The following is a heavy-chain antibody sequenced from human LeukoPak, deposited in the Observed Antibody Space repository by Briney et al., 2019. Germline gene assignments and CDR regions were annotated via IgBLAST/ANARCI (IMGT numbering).Heavy chain of an antibody. CDR2: LSGYNGNT. J-gene: IGHJ6*03. Sequence: GASVKVSCKASGYIFTSYGISWVRQAPGQGPEWMGWLSGYNGNTNYAQKLQGRVTMTTDTSTSTAYMELRSLRSDDTAVYYCARSASSAYYYYYYMDVWGKGTTVTVSS. CDR1: GYIFTSYG. D-gene: IGHD3-22*01. CDR3: ARSASSAYYYYYYMDV. V-gene: IGHV1-18*01.